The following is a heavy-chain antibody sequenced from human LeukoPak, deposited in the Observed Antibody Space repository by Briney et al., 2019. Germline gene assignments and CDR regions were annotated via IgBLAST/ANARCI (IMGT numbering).Heavy chain of an antibody. V-gene: IGHV3-43*01. CDR1: GFTFDDYT. CDR2: ISWDGGST. D-gene: IGHD2-8*01. Sequence: PGGSLRLSCAASGFTFDDYTMHWVRQAPGKGLEWVSLISWDGGSTYYADSVKGRFTISRDNSKNSLYLQMNSLRTEDTALYYCAKSSGGHCTNGVCYEGGYYFDYWGQGTLVTVSS. CDR3: AKSSGGHCTNGVCYEGGYYFDY. J-gene: IGHJ4*02.